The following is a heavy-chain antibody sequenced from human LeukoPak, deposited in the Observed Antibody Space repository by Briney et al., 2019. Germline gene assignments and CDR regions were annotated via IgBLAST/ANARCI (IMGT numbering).Heavy chain of an antibody. V-gene: IGHV3-21*01. J-gene: IGHJ4*02. CDR1: GFTFSNYA. CDR2: ISNGGRYL. CDR3: ARDSTYGDFDY. D-gene: IGHD3-10*01. Sequence: PGGSLRLSCAASGFTFSNYAMSCVRQAPGKGLEWVSSISNGGRYLYYADSVKGRFTVSRDNAKNSLYLQMNSLRAEDTAVYYCARDSTYGDFDYWGQGTLVTVSS.